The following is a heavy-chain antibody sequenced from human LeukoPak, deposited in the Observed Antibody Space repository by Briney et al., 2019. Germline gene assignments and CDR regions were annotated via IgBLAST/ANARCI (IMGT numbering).Heavy chain of an antibody. D-gene: IGHD6-19*01. J-gene: IGHJ4*02. CDR3: AKDGGGWYTSGWYYFDY. Sequence: GGSLRLSCAASGFTFRKYAMSWVRQAPGKGLEWVSSVSGSGATTYYADSVKGRFTISRDNSKNTLHLQMSSLRADDTAVYYCAKDGGGWYTSGWYYFDYWGQGTLVTVSS. CDR2: VSGSGATT. CDR1: GFTFRKYA. V-gene: IGHV3-23*01.